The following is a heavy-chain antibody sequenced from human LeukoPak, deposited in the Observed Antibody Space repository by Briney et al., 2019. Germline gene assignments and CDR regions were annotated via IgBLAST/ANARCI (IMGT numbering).Heavy chain of an antibody. J-gene: IGHJ4*02. Sequence: PGGSLRLSCAASGFTFSRYSMNWVRQAPGKGLEWVSSISSSSYIYYADSVKGRFTISRDNAKNSLYLQMNSLRAEDTAVYYCAKHPEGVREFFEYWGQGTLVTVSS. V-gene: IGHV3-21*04. CDR1: GFTFSRYS. CDR2: ISSSSYI. D-gene: IGHD3-10*01. CDR3: AKHPEGVREFFEY.